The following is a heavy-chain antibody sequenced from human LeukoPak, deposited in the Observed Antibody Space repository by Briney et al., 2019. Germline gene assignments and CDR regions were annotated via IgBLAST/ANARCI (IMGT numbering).Heavy chain of an antibody. CDR3: ARGGIQVSGIDEFDY. CDR1: GFTFFDYD. V-gene: IGHV3-13*01. J-gene: IGHJ4*02. CDR2: IGIRGDT. Sequence: GGSLRLSCAASGFTFFDYDMRWVRQVIGKGLEWVSAIGIRGDTHYSGSVKGRFTISRENAESSLYLQMNSLRAEDTAVYYCARGGIQVSGIDEFDYWGQGTLVTVSS. D-gene: IGHD6-19*01.